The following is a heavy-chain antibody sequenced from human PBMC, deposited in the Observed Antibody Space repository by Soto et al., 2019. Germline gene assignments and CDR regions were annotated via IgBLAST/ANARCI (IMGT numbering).Heavy chain of an antibody. V-gene: IGHV3-23*01. D-gene: IGHD3-22*01. J-gene: IGHJ6*03. CDR1: GFTLSNYA. CDR2: ISGSDGGT. Sequence: HPGGSLRLSCAASGFTLSNYAMSWVRQAPGKGLQWVSSISGSDGGTYYADSVKGRFTISRDNSKSTLYLQMDSLTAGDTAIYYCARGGGRIEVSCTTCFYYYMCVRAKGTAVPVSS. CDR3: ARGGGRIEVSCTTCFYYYMCV.